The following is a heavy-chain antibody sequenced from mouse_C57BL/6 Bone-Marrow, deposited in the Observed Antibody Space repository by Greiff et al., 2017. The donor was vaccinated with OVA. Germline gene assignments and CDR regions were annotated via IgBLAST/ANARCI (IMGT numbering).Heavy chain of an antibody. CDR3: ARGRGYGSTYGYCDV. CDR1: GFNIKDYY. J-gene: IGHJ1*03. V-gene: IGHV14-2*01. D-gene: IGHD1-1*01. CDR2: IDPEDGAT. Sequence: VQLKQSGAELVKPGASVKLSCTASGFNIKDYYMHWVKQRTEQGLEWIGRIDPEDGATKYAPKFQGKATITADTSTNTAYLQLSILTSEDTAVYYCARGRGYGSTYGYCDVWGTGTTVTVSS.